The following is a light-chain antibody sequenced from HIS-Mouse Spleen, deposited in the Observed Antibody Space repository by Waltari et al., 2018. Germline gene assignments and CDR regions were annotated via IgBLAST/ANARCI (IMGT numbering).Light chain of an antibody. CDR2: EVS. V-gene: IGLV2-14*01. J-gene: IGLJ1*01. CDR1: XSDVGGYNY. Sequence: QSALTQPASVSGSPGQSITISXTGTXSDVGGYNYVSWYQQHPGKAPKRMVYEVSNRPSGSSXRFSGSKSGNTASLTISGLQAEDEADYYCSSYAGSNNSLYVFGTGTKVTVL. CDR3: SSYAGSNNSLYV.